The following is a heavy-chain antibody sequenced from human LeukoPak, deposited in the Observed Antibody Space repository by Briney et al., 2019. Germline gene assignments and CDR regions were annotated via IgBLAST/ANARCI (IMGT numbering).Heavy chain of an antibody. J-gene: IGHJ4*02. CDR1: GGSISSGDYY. CDR2: IYYSGST. V-gene: IGHV4-30-4*01. D-gene: IGHD3-22*01. CDR3: ARDLRPSGDSSGWGY. Sequence: KPSQTLSLTCTVSGGSISSGDYYWSWIRQPPGKGLEWIGYIYYSGSTYYNPSLKSRVTISVDTSKIQFSLKLSSVTAADTAVYYCARDLRPSGDSSGWGYWGQGTLVTVSS.